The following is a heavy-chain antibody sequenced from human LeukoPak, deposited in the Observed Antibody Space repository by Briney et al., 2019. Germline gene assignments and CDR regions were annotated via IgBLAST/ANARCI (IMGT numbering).Heavy chain of an antibody. Sequence: PSETLSLTCAVYGGSFSGYYWSWIRQPPGKGLEWIGEINHSGSTNYNPSLKSRVTISVDTSKNQFSLKLSSVTAADTAVYYCARDSFRGARPPFDYWGQGTLVTVSS. J-gene: IGHJ4*02. CDR2: INHSGST. CDR3: ARDSFRGARPPFDY. CDR1: GGSFSGYY. D-gene: IGHD3-10*01. V-gene: IGHV4-34*01.